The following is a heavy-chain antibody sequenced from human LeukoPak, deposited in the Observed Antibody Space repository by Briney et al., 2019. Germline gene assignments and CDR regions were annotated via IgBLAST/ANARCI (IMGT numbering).Heavy chain of an antibody. J-gene: IGHJ4*02. V-gene: IGHV4-4*02. CDR3: AREGGFFRPLDY. D-gene: IGHD3-3*01. Sequence: PSETLSLTCGVSGGSVTSTNWWTWVRQPPGKGLEWIGEVHLDGRTNYNPSLKSRLTMSVDLSENHISLKLTSVTAADTAVYYCAREGGFFRPLDYSGQGTLVTVSS. CDR2: VHLDGRT. CDR1: GGSVTSTNW.